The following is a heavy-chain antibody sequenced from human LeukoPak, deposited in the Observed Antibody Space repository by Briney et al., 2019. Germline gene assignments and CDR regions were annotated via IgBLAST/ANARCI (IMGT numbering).Heavy chain of an antibody. Sequence: SETLSLTCTVSGGSISSYYWSWIRQPPGKGLEWIGYIYNSGSTNYNPSLKSRVTISVDTSKNQFSLNLSSVTAADTAVYYCARDPGYDFWSGQKGWFDPWGQGTLVTVSS. J-gene: IGHJ5*02. CDR1: GGSISSYY. D-gene: IGHD3-3*01. CDR2: IYNSGST. CDR3: ARDPGYDFWSGQKGWFDP. V-gene: IGHV4-59*01.